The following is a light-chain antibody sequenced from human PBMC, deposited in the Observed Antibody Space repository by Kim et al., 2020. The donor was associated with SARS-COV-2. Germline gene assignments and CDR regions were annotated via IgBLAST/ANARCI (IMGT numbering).Light chain of an antibody. CDR2: DAS. Sequence: DIQMTQSPSSVSASVGDRVTITCRASQGIKNWLIWYQQKPGKAPTLLIYDASTFGRGVPPRFSGSGSGTDFSLTISSLQPEDFATYLCQQGSSFPLTFGGGTKVDIK. V-gene: IGKV1-12*01. J-gene: IGKJ4*01. CDR3: QQGSSFPLT. CDR1: QGIKNW.